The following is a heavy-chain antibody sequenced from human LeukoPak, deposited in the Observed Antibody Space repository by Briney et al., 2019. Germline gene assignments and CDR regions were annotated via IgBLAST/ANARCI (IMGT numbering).Heavy chain of an antibody. Sequence: SETLSLTRTVSGGSISSYYWSWIRQPPAKGLEGIGYIYYSGSTNYNPSLKSQVTISLDPSKNQFSLKLSSVTAADTARYRFARLLHDFDIWGKGTMVTVSS. D-gene: IGHD2-15*01. CDR1: GGSISSYY. V-gene: IGHV4-59*08. J-gene: IGHJ3*02. CDR2: IYYSGST. CDR3: ARLLHDFDI.